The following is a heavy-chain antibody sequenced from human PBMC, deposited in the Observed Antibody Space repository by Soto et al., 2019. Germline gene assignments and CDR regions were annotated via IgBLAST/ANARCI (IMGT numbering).Heavy chain of an antibody. CDR3: GRVVEFATRHTDADS. J-gene: IGHJ5*01. CDR1: GVSIHNSHSF. CDR2: VYHNGGA. V-gene: IGHV4-39*01. D-gene: IGHD2-21*01. Sequence: SETLSLTCTVSGVSIHNSHSFWAWIRQPPGKGLQFIASVYHNGGAHYNSSLKSRVTISVDTANNQVSLRMRSLPAADTAFYSCGRVVEFATRHTDADSWGQGILVTVSS.